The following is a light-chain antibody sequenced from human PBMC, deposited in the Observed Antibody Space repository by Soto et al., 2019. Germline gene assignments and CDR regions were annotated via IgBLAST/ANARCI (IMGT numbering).Light chain of an antibody. CDR2: DVS. Sequence: QSALTQPASVSGSPGQSITISCTGTSSDVGGYNYVSWYQQHPGKAPKLMIYDVSNRPSGVSNRFSGSKSGNTASLTISGLQAEDEADYYCSSYTSISTLAVFGTGTQLTVL. J-gene: IGLJ1*01. CDR3: SSYTSISTLAV. V-gene: IGLV2-14*01. CDR1: SSDVGGYNY.